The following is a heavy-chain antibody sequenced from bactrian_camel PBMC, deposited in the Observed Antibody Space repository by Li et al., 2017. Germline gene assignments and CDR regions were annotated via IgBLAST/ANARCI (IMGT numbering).Heavy chain of an antibody. CDR2: IVSTRRT. Sequence: VQLVESGGGLVQPGGSLRLSCTASGSSGYTFSSYCWGWFRQAPGKEREWVATIVSTRRTDYADSVKGRFTISRDNAENTVYLQMNSLKSEDTALYYCATIDRTVVDAYNYWGQGTQVTVS. CDR3: ATIDRTVVDAYNY. V-gene: IGHV3S67*01. CDR1: GSSGYTFSSYC. J-gene: IGHJ4*01. D-gene: IGHD6*01.